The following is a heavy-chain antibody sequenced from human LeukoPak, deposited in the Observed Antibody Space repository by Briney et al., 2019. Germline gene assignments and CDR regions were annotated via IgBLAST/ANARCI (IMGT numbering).Heavy chain of an antibody. Sequence: GASVKVSCKASGYTFTGYYMHWVRQAPGQGLEWMGWINPNSGGTNYAQKFQGRVTMTRDTSISTAYMELSRLRSDDTAVYYCAKASAGYSSGWYSLGYWGQGTLVTVSS. CDR2: INPNSGGT. CDR3: AKASAGYSSGWYSLGY. J-gene: IGHJ4*02. CDR1: GYTFTGYY. V-gene: IGHV1-2*02. D-gene: IGHD6-19*01.